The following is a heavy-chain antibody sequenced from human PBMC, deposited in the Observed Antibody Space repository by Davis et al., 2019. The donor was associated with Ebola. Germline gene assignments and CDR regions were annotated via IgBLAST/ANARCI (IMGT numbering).Heavy chain of an antibody. D-gene: IGHD3-10*01. J-gene: IGHJ4*02. V-gene: IGHV3-74*01. Sequence: PGRSLTLSCAASPLTFSGHWLHWLRQGPGKGLEWLSLISSDGATTRYADSVKSRINVSRDNAKSTLYLQMNGLRAEDTAVYYCAKDFGNFRGSDYWGQGTLVTVSS. CDR1: PLTFSGHW. CDR2: ISSDGATT. CDR3: AKDFGNFRGSDY.